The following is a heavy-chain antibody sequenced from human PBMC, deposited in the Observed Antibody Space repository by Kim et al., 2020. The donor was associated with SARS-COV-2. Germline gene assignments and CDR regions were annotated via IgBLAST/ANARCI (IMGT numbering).Heavy chain of an antibody. CDR3: AKGGATTPNDHDY. D-gene: IGHD1-1*01. V-gene: IGHV3-30*02. Sequence: YAESVKGRFHISRDNSKNALYLKMNSLGAEDTAVDYCAKGGATTPNDHDYWGQGALVTVSS. J-gene: IGHJ4*02.